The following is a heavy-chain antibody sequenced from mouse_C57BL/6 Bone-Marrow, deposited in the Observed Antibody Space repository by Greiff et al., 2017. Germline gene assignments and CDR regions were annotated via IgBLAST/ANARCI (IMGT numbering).Heavy chain of an antibody. Sequence: EVKLVESGAERVRSGASVKWSCTASGFNIKDDYMHWVKQRPEQGLEWIGWIDPENGDTEYASKFQGKGTIPADSSSNTAYLQLSSLTSEDTAVYYCTTVVHYWGQGTTLTVSS. CDR3: TTVVHY. V-gene: IGHV14-4*01. D-gene: IGHD1-1*01. J-gene: IGHJ2*01. CDR2: IDPENGDT. CDR1: GFNIKDDY.